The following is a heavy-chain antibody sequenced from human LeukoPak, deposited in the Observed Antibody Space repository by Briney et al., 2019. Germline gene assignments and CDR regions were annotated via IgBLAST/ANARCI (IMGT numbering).Heavy chain of an antibody. CDR3: ARDYDSSGYGAFDI. V-gene: IGHV1-69*04. D-gene: IGHD3-22*01. J-gene: IGHJ3*02. CDR1: GGTFSSYA. CDR2: IIPILGIA. Sequence: SEKVSCKASGGTFSSYAISWVRQAPGQGLEWMGRIIPILGIANYAQKFQGRVTITADKSTSTAYMELSSLRSEDTAVYYCARDYDSSGYGAFDIWGQGTMVTVSS.